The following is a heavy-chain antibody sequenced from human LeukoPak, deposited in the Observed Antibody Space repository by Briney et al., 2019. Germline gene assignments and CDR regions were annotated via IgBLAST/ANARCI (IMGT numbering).Heavy chain of an antibody. J-gene: IGHJ5*02. V-gene: IGHV1-24*01. CDR2: FDPEDGET. Sequence: ASVKVSCKVSGYTLTGLSMHWVRQAPGKGLEWMGGFDPEDGETIYAQKFQGRVTMTEDTSTDTAYMELSSLRSEDTAVYYCATGWLRSSNWFDPWGQGTLVTVSS. CDR3: ATGWLRSSNWFDP. D-gene: IGHD5-12*01. CDR1: GYTLTGLS.